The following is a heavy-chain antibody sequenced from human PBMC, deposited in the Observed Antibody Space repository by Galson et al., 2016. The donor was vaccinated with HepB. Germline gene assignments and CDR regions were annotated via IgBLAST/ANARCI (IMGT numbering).Heavy chain of an antibody. J-gene: IGHJ6*02. CDR2: MNPKSGNT. Sequence: SVKVSCKASGYTFSNYDINWVRQAPGQGPEWMAWMNPKSGNTGYAQSFEARVTMTRDTSISTAYMELYSLTSEDTAVYFCARGGTLPKTNLYGMDVWGQGTTVTVSS. CDR1: GYTFSNYD. V-gene: IGHV1-8*01. D-gene: IGHD2-8*01. CDR3: ARGGTLPKTNLYGMDV.